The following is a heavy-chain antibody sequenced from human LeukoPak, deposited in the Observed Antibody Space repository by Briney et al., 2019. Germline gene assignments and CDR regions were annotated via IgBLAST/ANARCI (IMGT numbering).Heavy chain of an antibody. CDR2: IFPGDSDA. Sequence: GESLKISCKASGYDFTNYWIGWVRQTPGKGLEWMGIIFPGDSDARYSQSFQGQVTFSVDKSISAAYLQWSSLQASDTAMYYCARCDRAGFYFHDYWGQGILVTVSS. CDR3: ARCDRAGFYFHDY. D-gene: IGHD3-22*01. CDR1: GYDFTNYW. J-gene: IGHJ4*02. V-gene: IGHV5-51*01.